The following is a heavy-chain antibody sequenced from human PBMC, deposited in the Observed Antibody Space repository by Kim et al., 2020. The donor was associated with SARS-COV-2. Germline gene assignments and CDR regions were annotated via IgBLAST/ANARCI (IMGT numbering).Heavy chain of an antibody. CDR3: ASQYYDFWSGYPPSLFDY. J-gene: IGHJ4*02. Sequence: TGRFTISRDNSKNTLYLQMNSLRAEDTAVYYCASQYYDFWSGYPPSLFDYWGQGTLVTVSS. V-gene: IGHV3-66*04. D-gene: IGHD3-3*01.